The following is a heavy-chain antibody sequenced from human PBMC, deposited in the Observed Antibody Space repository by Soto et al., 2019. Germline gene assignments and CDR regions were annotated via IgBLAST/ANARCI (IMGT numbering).Heavy chain of an antibody. Sequence: QVQLVESGGGVVQPGRSLRLSCAASGFTFSSYGMHWVRQAPGKGLEWVAVIWYDGSNKYHADSVKGRFTISRDNSKNTLYLQMNSLRAEDTAVYYCAREGGIYCSGGSCYSGNFDYWGQGTLVTVSS. CDR1: GFTFSSYG. J-gene: IGHJ4*02. CDR2: IWYDGSNK. V-gene: IGHV3-33*01. D-gene: IGHD2-15*01. CDR3: AREGGIYCSGGSCYSGNFDY.